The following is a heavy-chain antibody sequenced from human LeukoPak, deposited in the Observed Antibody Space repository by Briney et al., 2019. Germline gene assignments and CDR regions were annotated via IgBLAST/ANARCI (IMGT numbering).Heavy chain of an antibody. CDR1: GGSISSYY. CDR3: ARHLPRAYYYDSSGSNWFDP. Sequence: SETLSLTCTVSGGSISSYYWSWIRQPPGKGLEWIGYIYYSGSTNYNPSLRSRVTISVDTSKNQFSLKLSSVTAADTAVYYCARHLPRAYYYDSSGSNWFDPWGQGTLVTVSS. J-gene: IGHJ5*02. CDR2: IYYSGST. V-gene: IGHV4-59*08. D-gene: IGHD3-22*01.